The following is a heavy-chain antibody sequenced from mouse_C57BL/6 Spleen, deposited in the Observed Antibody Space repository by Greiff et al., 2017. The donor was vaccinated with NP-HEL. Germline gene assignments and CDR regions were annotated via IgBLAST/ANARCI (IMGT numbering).Heavy chain of an antibody. CDR3: ARAAYSNLFDY. J-gene: IGHJ2*01. CDR2: ISYDGSN. CDR1: GYSITSGYY. D-gene: IGHD2-5*01. V-gene: IGHV3-6*01. Sequence: EVQLQQSGPGLVKPSQSLSLTCSVTGYSITSGYYWNWIRQFPGNKLEWMGYISYDGSNNYNPSLKNRISITRDTSKNQFFLKLNSVTTEDTATYYCARAAYSNLFDYWGQGTTLTVSS.